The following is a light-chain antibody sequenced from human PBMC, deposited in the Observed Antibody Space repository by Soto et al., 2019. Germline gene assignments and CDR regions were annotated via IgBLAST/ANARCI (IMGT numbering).Light chain of an antibody. Sequence: ETAFTQSPGTLSLSAVERATLSFRASQSVTSNYFAWYQHKPGHAPRLLVFGASIRAAGIPDRFSGSGSGTDFTLTISRLEPEDSAVYYCQLSGSWTFGQGTKVDIK. CDR2: GAS. J-gene: IGKJ1*01. CDR3: QLSGSWT. CDR1: QSVTSNY. V-gene: IGKV3-20*01.